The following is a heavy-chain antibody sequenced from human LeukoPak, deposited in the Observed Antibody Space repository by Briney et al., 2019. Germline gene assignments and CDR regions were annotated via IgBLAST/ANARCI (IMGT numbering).Heavy chain of an antibody. CDR2: IDTDGRTT. V-gene: IGHV3-74*01. D-gene: IGHD3-10*01. CDR1: GHTFSSYW. J-gene: IGHJ4*02. Sequence: GGSLRLSCAASGHTFSSYWMHWVRQAPGKRLVWVSRIDTDGRTTSYADSVKGRFTISRDNVQNTLYLQMNSLRAEDTAVYYCARDVGGAGSYWGQGTLVTVSS. CDR3: ARDVGGAGSY.